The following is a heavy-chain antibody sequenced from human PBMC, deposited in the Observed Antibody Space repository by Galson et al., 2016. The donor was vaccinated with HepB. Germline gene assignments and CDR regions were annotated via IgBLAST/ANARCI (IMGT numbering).Heavy chain of an antibody. CDR1: GYTFTYYY. Sequence: CKASGYTFTYYYMHWVRQAPGQGLEWMGIINPNGGSTTYAQNFQGRLTMTRDTSTSTVCMELSSLRSDDAAVYYCARGDYDILTAYYGSAGYWGQGTLVTVSS. CDR2: INPNGGST. CDR3: ARGDYDILTAYYGSAGY. D-gene: IGHD3-9*01. J-gene: IGHJ4*02. V-gene: IGHV1-46*01.